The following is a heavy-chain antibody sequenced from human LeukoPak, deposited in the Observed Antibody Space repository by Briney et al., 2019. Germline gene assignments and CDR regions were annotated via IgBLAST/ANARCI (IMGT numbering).Heavy chain of an antibody. V-gene: IGHV3-7*04. CDR2: IKQDGSKK. D-gene: IGHD5-24*01. CDR1: GFNFGSYA. CDR3: TRVGYIDEGIDY. Sequence: GGSLRLSCAASGFNFGSYAMTWVRQAPGKGLEWVANIKQDGSKKSYVDSVKGRFTISRDNAKNSLYLQMNSLRAEDTAIYYCTRVGYIDEGIDYWGQGTLVTVSS. J-gene: IGHJ4*02.